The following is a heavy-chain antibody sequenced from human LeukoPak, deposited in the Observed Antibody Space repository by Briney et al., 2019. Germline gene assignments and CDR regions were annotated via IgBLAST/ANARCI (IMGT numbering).Heavy chain of an antibody. CDR3: TRVKRITIFGVVIAYGMDV. CDR2: IRSKAYGGTT. J-gene: IGHJ6*02. Sequence: GGSLRLSCTASGFTFGDYAMSWVRQAPGKGLEWVGFIRSKAYGGTTGYAASVKGRFTISRDDSKSIAYLQMNSLKTEDTAVYYCTRVKRITIFGVVIAYGMDVWGQGTTVTVSS. V-gene: IGHV3-49*04. D-gene: IGHD3-3*01. CDR1: GFTFGDYA.